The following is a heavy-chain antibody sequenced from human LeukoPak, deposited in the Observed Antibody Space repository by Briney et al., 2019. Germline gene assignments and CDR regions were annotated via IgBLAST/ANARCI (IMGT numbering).Heavy chain of an antibody. D-gene: IGHD3-10*01. CDR3: ARVSLWFGELYFDY. Sequence: GGSLRLSCAASGFTFNNYGMHWVRQAPGKGLEWVSSISSSSSYIYYADSVKGRFTISRDNAKNSLYLQMNSLRAEDTAVYYCARVSLWFGELYFDYWGQGTLVTVSS. V-gene: IGHV3-21*01. CDR1: GFTFNNYG. J-gene: IGHJ4*02. CDR2: ISSSSSYI.